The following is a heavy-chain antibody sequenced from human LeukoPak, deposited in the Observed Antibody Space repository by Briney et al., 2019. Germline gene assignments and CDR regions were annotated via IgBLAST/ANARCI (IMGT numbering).Heavy chain of an antibody. J-gene: IGHJ4*02. Sequence: SVKVSCKACLGTFSSYAIGWVRQAPGQGLEWMGRIIPIFGTANHAQKFQGRVTITTDESTSTAYMELSSLRSEDTAVYYCARDMGSGWYGYWGQGTLVTVSS. D-gene: IGHD6-19*01. V-gene: IGHV1-69*05. CDR2: IIPIFGTA. CDR1: LGTFSSYA. CDR3: ARDMGSGWYGY.